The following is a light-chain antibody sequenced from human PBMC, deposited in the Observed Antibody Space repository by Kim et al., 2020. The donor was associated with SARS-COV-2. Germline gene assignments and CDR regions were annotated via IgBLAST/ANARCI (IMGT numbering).Light chain of an antibody. CDR3: QQYDNSRRYT. Sequence: SPGQRATLSCRTSQNVSSNYLAWYQQKPGQAPRLLIYGASSRATGIPDRFSGSRSGTDFTLTISRLEPEDSAVYYCQQYDNSRRYTFGQGTKLEI. CDR2: GAS. CDR1: QNVSSNY. V-gene: IGKV3-20*01. J-gene: IGKJ2*01.